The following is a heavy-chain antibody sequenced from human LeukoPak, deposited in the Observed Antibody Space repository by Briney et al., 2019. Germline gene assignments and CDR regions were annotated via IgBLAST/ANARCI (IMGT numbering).Heavy chain of an antibody. Sequence: ASVKVSCKASGYTFTSYDINWVRQATGQGLEWMGWMNPNSGNTGYAQKFQGRVTITRNTSISTAYMELSSLRSEDTAVYYCARGGPPVGPCEEPACLDYYYYYMDVWGKGTTVTVSS. CDR3: ARGGPPVGPCEEPACLDYYYYYMDV. CDR2: MNPNSGNT. V-gene: IGHV1-8*03. J-gene: IGHJ6*03. D-gene: IGHD1-14*01. CDR1: GYTFTSYD.